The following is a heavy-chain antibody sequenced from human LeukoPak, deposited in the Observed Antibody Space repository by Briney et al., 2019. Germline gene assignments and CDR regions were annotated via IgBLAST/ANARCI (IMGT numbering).Heavy chain of an antibody. CDR3: ASTDTAMGYTGAFDI. V-gene: IGHV4-4*07. J-gene: IGHJ3*02. CDR2: IYTRGST. CDR1: GGSISSSN. Sequence: SETLSLTCTVSGGSISSSNWSWIRHPAGKGLEWIGRIYTRGSTTYNHSLQSRVTISVDTSQKQHSPQLSSVTAADTAVYYCASTDTAMGYTGAFDIWGQGTMVTVSS. D-gene: IGHD5-18*01.